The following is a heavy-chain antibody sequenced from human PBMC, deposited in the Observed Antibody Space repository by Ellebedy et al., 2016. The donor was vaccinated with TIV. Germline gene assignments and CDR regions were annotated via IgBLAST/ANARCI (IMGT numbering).Heavy chain of an antibody. CDR3: AREVVVITTGWFDP. Sequence: ASVKVSXXASGYTFTSYAMHWVRQAPGHRLEWMGWINAGNGNTKYSQKFQGRVTITRDTSASTAYMELSSLRSEDTAVYYCAREVVVITTGWFDPWGQGTLVTVSS. CDR2: INAGNGNT. J-gene: IGHJ5*02. CDR1: GYTFTSYA. D-gene: IGHD3-22*01. V-gene: IGHV1-3*01.